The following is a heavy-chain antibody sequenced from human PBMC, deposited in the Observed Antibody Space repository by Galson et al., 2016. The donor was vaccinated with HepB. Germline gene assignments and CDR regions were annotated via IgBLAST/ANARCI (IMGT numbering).Heavy chain of an antibody. Sequence: SLRLSCAASGFTFSDYWMSWLRQAPGKGLEWVANMNQDGTAEYYLDSVKGRFTIARDNAKDSLYLQMNSLRAEDTAVYYCAKPIPSPGTWNFASWGQGTLVSVSS. V-gene: IGHV3-7*03. CDR2: MNQDGTAE. D-gene: IGHD2-2*01. CDR3: AKPIPSPGTWNFAS. CDR1: GFTFSDYW. J-gene: IGHJ4*02.